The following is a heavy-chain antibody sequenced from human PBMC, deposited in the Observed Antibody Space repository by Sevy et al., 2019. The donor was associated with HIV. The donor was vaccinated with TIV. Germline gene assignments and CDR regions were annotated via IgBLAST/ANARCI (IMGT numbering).Heavy chain of an antibody. CDR3: ARDSGSGGYSDY. CDR2: IYYSGST. V-gene: IGHV4-30-4*01. Sequence: SETLSLTCTVSGGSISSGDYYWSWIRQPPGKGLEWIGYIYYSGSTYYNPSLKSRVTISVDTSKNQFSLKLSSVTAADTAVYYCARDSGSGGYSDYWGQGTLVTVSS. J-gene: IGHJ4*02. CDR1: GGSISSGDYY. D-gene: IGHD3-10*01.